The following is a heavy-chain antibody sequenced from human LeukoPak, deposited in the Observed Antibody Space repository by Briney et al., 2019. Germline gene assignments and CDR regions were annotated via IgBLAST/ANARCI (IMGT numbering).Heavy chain of an antibody. Sequence: SGGSLRLSCAASGFTFSSYAMHWVRQAPGKGLEYVSAISSNGGSTYYANSVKGRFTISRDNSKNTLYLQMGSLRAEDMAVYYCARGGYSGYDLLVTSLLDPWGQGTLVTVSS. CDR3: ARGGYSGYDLLVTSLLDP. D-gene: IGHD5-12*01. CDR1: GFTFSSYA. V-gene: IGHV3-64*01. J-gene: IGHJ5*02. CDR2: ISSNGGST.